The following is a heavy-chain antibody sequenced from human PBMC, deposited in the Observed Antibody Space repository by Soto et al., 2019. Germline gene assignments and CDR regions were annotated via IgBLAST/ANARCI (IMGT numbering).Heavy chain of an antibody. D-gene: IGHD3-22*01. Sequence: SETLSLTCSVSGGSISSGYWTWIRQPPGKGLEWIGYIYYGGSINYNPSLKSRVIISVDTAKNQFSLRLSSVTAADTAVYYCKGAYYDINGYSLDPWGQGTSVTVSS. V-gene: IGHV4-59*01. CDR2: IYYGGSI. CDR3: KGAYYDINGYSLDP. CDR1: GGSISSGY. J-gene: IGHJ5*02.